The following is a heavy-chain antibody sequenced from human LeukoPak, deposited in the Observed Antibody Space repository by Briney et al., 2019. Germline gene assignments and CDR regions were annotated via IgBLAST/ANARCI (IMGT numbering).Heavy chain of an antibody. V-gene: IGHV1-8*01. CDR2: MNPNSGNT. D-gene: IGHD2-8*01. CDR1: GYNFTSYD. J-gene: IGHJ4*02. CDR3: ARDNVRKDDY. Sequence: ASVKVSCKASGYNFTSYDIKRARQATGQGLEWMGWMNPNSGNTGYAQKFQGRVTMTRNTSISTAYMELSSLRSEDTAVYYCARDNVRKDDYWGQGTLVTVSS.